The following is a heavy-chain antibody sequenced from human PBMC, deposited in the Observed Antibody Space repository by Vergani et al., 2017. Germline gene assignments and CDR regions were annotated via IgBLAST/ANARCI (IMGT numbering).Heavy chain of an antibody. CDR2: ISGSGGST. D-gene: IGHD3-10*01. Sequence: EVQLLESGGGLVQPGGSLRLSCAASGFTFSSDAMSWVRQAPGKGLEWVSAISGSGGSTYYADSVKGRFTISRDKSKKTLYLQMNSLRAEDTAVYYFAKDRDSLLWFGEFAYWGQGTLVTVSS. J-gene: IGHJ4*02. V-gene: IGHV3-23*01. CDR1: GFTFSSDA. CDR3: AKDRDSLLWFGEFAY.